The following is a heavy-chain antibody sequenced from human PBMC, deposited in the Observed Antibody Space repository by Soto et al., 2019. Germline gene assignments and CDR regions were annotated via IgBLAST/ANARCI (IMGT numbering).Heavy chain of an antibody. Sequence: QVQLVESGGGVVQPGRSLRLSCAASGFTFSSYGMHWVRQAPGKGLEWVAVIWYDGSNKYYVDSVKGRFTISRDNSKNTLYLQMNSLRAEDTAVYYCARGPLHFGYSYGRSTQFDYWGQGTLVTVSS. CDR3: ARGPLHFGYSYGRSTQFDY. CDR2: IWYDGSNK. D-gene: IGHD5-18*01. J-gene: IGHJ4*02. V-gene: IGHV3-33*01. CDR1: GFTFSSYG.